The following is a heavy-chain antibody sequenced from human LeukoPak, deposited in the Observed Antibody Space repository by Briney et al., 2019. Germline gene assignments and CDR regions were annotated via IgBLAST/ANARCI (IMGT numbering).Heavy chain of an antibody. Sequence: SETLSLTCTVPGGSISSYYWSWIRQPPGKGLEWIGYIYYSGSTNYNPSLKSRVTISVDTSKNQFSLKLSSVTAADTAVYYCARVVSGYDFWSGYQGSYFDYWGQGTLVTVSS. CDR3: ARVVSGYDFWSGYQGSYFDY. CDR2: IYYSGST. J-gene: IGHJ4*02. V-gene: IGHV4-59*01. D-gene: IGHD3-3*01. CDR1: GGSISSYY.